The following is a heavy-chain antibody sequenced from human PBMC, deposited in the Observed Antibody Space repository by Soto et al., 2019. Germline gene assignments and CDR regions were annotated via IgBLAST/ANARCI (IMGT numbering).Heavy chain of an antibody. J-gene: IGHJ6*02. CDR3: ARGPPGYNSLTGYPREDYYYYAMDV. Sequence: EVQLVESGGGLIQPGGSLRLSCAASGFTVSSNYMTWVRQASGKGLEWVSVIYRGGRTSYADSVKGRFTISRDTSKNTVSLQMNSLRAEDTAVYYCARGPPGYNSLTGYPREDYYYYAMDVWGQGTTVSVSS. CDR2: IYRGGRT. CDR1: GFTVSSNY. D-gene: IGHD3-9*01. V-gene: IGHV3-53*01.